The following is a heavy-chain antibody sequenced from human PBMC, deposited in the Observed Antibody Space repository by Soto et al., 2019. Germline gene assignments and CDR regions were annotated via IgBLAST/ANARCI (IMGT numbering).Heavy chain of an antibody. CDR1: GGSISSGGYY. CDR3: ARGPPMIH. V-gene: IGHV4-31*01. D-gene: IGHD3-22*01. CDR2: IYYSGST. Sequence: QVQLQESGPGLVKPSQTLSLTCTVSGGSISSGGYYWSWIRQHPGKGLEWIGYIYYSGSTYYNPHFNSLVIXSVATSKNQFSLKLSSVTAADTAVYYCARGPPMIHWGQGTLVTVSS. J-gene: IGHJ4*02.